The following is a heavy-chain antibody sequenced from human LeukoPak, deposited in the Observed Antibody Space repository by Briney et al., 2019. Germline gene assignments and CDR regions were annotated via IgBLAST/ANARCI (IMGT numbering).Heavy chain of an antibody. V-gene: IGHV1-3*01. CDR3: ARLDTLTGYYIDY. Sequence: ASVKVSCKASGYTFTSYAMHWVRQAPGQRLECMGWINAGNGNTKYSQKFQGRVTITRDTSASTAYMELSSLRSEDTAVYYCARLDTLTGYYIDYWGQGTLVTVSS. D-gene: IGHD3-9*01. CDR1: GYTFTSYA. CDR2: INAGNGNT. J-gene: IGHJ4*02.